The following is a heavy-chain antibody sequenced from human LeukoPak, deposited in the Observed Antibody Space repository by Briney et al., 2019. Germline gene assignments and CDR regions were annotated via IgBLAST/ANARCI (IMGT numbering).Heavy chain of an antibody. V-gene: IGHV3-7*03. CDR3: ARSGTRGDASDI. D-gene: IGHD5-12*01. Sequence: GGSLRLSCAASRLTFSSYWMTWVRQSPGKGLEWVANIKQDGSEKYYVDSVKGRFTISRDNAKNSVYLQMNSLRVEDTAIYYCARSGTRGDASDIWGQGTMVTVSS. CDR1: RLTFSSYW. J-gene: IGHJ3*02. CDR2: IKQDGSEK.